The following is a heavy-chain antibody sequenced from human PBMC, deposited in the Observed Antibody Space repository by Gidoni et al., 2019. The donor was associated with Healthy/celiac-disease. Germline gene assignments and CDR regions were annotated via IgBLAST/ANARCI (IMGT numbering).Heavy chain of an antibody. J-gene: IGHJ6*02. CDR3: AREGQIAVAGGGAKKNYYYYYGMDV. V-gene: IGHV3-21*01. Sequence: EVQLVESGGGLVKPGGSLRLSCAASGFTFSSYSMNWVRQAPGKGLEWVSSISSSSSYIYYADSVKGRFTISRDNAKNSLYLQRNSLRAEDTAVYYCAREGQIAVAGGGAKKNYYYYYGMDVWGQGTTVTVSS. CDR1: GFTFSSYS. CDR2: ISSSSSYI. D-gene: IGHD6-19*01.